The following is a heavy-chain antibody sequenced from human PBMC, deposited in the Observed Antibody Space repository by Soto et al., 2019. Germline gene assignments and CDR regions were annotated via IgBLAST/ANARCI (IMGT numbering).Heavy chain of an antibody. V-gene: IGHV3-23*01. CDR2: IIDSGGST. CDR1: GFTFSSCA. Sequence: GGSLRLSCAASGFTFSSCAMGWVRQAPGKGLEWVSDIIDSGGSTYYADSVKGRFTISRDNSKNTLYLQMNSLRAEDTAVYYCAKEDLPERCLATCVRSLFYWGQGTLVTVSS. J-gene: IGHJ4*02. CDR3: AKEDLPERCLATCVRSLFY. D-gene: IGHD3-16*01.